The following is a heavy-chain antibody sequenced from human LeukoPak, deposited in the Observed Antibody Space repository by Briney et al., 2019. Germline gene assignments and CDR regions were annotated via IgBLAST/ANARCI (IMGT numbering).Heavy chain of an antibody. Sequence: GGSLRLSCAASGFTFSSYGMHWVRQAPGKGLEWVAVILSDGTSEYYADSVRGRFTVSRDNSKSTLYLQMNTLRAGDTAVYYCAKDDYCGGDCYRFDYWGQGTLVTVSS. J-gene: IGHJ4*02. CDR1: GFTFSSYG. V-gene: IGHV3-33*06. CDR2: ILSDGTSE. CDR3: AKDDYCGGDCYRFDY. D-gene: IGHD2-21*01.